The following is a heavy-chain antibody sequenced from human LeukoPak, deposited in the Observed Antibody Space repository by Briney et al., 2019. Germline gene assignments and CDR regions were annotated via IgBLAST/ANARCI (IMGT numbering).Heavy chain of an antibody. J-gene: IGHJ4*02. D-gene: IGHD2-2*01. CDR3: AKIGYCSTTTCYSTVFDS. Sequence: SETLSLTYTVSGGSITSSSYYWGWIRQPPGKGLEWIGSIYYSGGPYYNPPLKSRVTISVDTSKNQFSLKLNFVTAADTAVYYCAKIGYCSTTTCYSTVFDSWGQGTLVTVSS. V-gene: IGHV4-39*01. CDR1: GGSITSSSYY. CDR2: IYYSGGP.